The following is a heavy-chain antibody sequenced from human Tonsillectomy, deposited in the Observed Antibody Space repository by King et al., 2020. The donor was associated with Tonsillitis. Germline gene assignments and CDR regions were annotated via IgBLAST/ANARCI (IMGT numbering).Heavy chain of an antibody. CDR1: GYTFTSYD. CDR3: ARGGYSHGYDYYYGMDV. Sequence: EQLVQSGAEVKKPGASVKVSCKASGYTFTSYDINWVRQATGQGLEWMGWMNPNSGNTGYAQKFQGRVTMTRNTSISTAYMELSSLRSEETAVYYCARGGYSHGYDYYYGMDVWCQGATVTVSS. V-gene: IGHV1-8*02. J-gene: IGHJ6*02. CDR2: MNPNSGNT. D-gene: IGHD5-18*01.